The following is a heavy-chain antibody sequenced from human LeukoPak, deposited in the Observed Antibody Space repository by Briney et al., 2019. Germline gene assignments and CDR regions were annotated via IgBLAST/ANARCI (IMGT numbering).Heavy chain of an antibody. J-gene: IGHJ4*02. CDR1: GYSFTSYW. CDR3: ARPRGGGQQLSLIDY. Sequence: GESLKISCKGSGYSFTSYWIGWVRQLPGKGLEWMGIIYPGDSDTRYSPSSQGQVTISADKSISTAYLQWSSLKASDTAMYYCARPRGGGQQLSLIDYWGQGTLVTVSS. CDR2: IYPGDSDT. V-gene: IGHV5-51*01. D-gene: IGHD6-13*01.